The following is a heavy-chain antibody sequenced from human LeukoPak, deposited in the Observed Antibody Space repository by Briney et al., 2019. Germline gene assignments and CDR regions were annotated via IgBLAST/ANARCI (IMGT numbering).Heavy chain of an antibody. CDR1: GFTVSSNY. CDR3: ARFVVVVTEHAFDI. D-gene: IGHD2-15*01. V-gene: IGHV3-66*01. Sequence: GGSLRLSCAASGFTVSSNYMSWVRQAPGKGLEWVSVIYSGGSTYYADSVKGRFTISRDNSKNTLYLQMNSLRAEDTAVYYCARFVVVVTEHAFDIWGQGTMVTVSS. J-gene: IGHJ3*02. CDR2: IYSGGST.